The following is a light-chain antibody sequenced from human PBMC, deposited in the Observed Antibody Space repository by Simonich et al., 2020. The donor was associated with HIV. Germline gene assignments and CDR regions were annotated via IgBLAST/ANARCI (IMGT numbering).Light chain of an antibody. CDR1: QSVSSSY. J-gene: IGKJ2*01. CDR2: GAS. Sequence: EIVLTQSPGTLSLSPGDRATVSCRASQSVSSSYLTWYQQKPGQAPRLLIYGASSRATGIPDRFRGSGSGTDFTLTISRLEPEDFAVYYCQQYNNWPLFFGQGTKLEIK. CDR3: QQYNNWPLF. V-gene: IGKV3-20*01.